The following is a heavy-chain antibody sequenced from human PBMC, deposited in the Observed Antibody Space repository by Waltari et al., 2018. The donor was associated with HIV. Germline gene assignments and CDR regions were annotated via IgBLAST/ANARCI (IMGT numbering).Heavy chain of an antibody. CDR2: IIPMFGTA. CDR1: GGTFSNYG. J-gene: IGHJ6*02. Sequence: QVQLVQSGAEVKKPGSSVKVSCKASGGTFSNYGISWVRQAPGQGLEWMGGIIPMFGTAKYAQSFQGRVTITADESTSTAYMEVSSLRHEDTAVYYCARGKDSSSWYHDSHYYGMDVWGQGTTVTVSS. CDR3: ARGKDSSSWYHDSHYYGMDV. V-gene: IGHV1-69*01. D-gene: IGHD6-13*01.